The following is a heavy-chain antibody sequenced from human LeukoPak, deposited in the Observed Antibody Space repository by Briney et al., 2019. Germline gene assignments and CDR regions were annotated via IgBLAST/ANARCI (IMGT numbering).Heavy chain of an antibody. J-gene: IGHJ3*02. D-gene: IGHD1-26*01. CDR3: ARAPSVGAFDI. V-gene: IGHV4-34*01. CDR1: GGSFSGYY. CDR2: INHSGST. Sequence: SETLSLTCAVYGGSFSGYYWSWIRQPPGKGLEWIGEINHSGSTNYNPSLKSRVSISVDTSKNQFPLKLISVTAADTAVYYCARAPSVGAFDIWGQGTMVTVSS.